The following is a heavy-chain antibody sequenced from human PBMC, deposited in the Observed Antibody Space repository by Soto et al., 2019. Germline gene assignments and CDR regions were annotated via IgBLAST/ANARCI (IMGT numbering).Heavy chain of an antibody. CDR3: ATKDLSWAAFDY. CDR1: GLTFINSA. Sequence: SVKVSCKAPGLTFINSAVQWVRQARGQRLEWIGWIVIGSDNTNYAQKFQERVTITRDMSTSTVYMELSGLRSEDTAVYYCATKDLSWAAFDYWGQGTLVTVSS. V-gene: IGHV1-58*01. J-gene: IGHJ4*02. D-gene: IGHD2-8*01. CDR2: IVIGSDNT.